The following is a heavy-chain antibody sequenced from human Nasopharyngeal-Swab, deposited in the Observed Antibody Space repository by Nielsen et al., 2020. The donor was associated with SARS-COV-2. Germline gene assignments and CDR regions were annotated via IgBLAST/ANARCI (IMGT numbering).Heavy chain of an antibody. CDR2: ISSSSSYI. Sequence: GGSLRLSCAASGFTFSSYSMNWVRQAPGKGLEWVSSISSSSSYIYYADSAKGRFTISRDNAKNSLYLQMNSLRAEDTAVYYCARDYYDSSGSFDYWGQGTLVTVSS. V-gene: IGHV3-21*01. CDR1: GFTFSSYS. D-gene: IGHD3-22*01. J-gene: IGHJ4*02. CDR3: ARDYYDSSGSFDY.